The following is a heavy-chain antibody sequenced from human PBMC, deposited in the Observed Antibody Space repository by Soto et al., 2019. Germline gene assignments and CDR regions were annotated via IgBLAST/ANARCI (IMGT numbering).Heavy chain of an antibody. CDR1: GDFSSSYY. Sequence: PSETLSLTCTVSGDFSSSYYWSWTRQSPERGLEWIGYVYYSGSTNYNPSLKSRVTISVDTSQKQFSLKMRSVTAADTAVYFCARGKSGYYPYCDNWGQGTLVTVSS. V-gene: IGHV4-59*01. CDR3: ARGKSGYYPYCDN. CDR2: VYYSGST. D-gene: IGHD3-22*01. J-gene: IGHJ4*02.